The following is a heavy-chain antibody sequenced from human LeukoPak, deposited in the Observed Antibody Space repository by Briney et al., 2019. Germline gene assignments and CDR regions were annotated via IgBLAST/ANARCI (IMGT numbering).Heavy chain of an antibody. CDR1: GFTFSSYA. CDR2: ISDSGGST. Sequence: GGSLRLSCAASGFTFSSYAVSWVRQAPGKGLEWVSAISDSGGSTYYADSVKGRFTISRDNSENTLYLQMNSLRAEDTAVYFCARGGRIVGASTTLDHWGQGTLVTVSS. J-gene: IGHJ4*02. D-gene: IGHD1-26*01. CDR3: ARGGRIVGASTTLDH. V-gene: IGHV3-23*01.